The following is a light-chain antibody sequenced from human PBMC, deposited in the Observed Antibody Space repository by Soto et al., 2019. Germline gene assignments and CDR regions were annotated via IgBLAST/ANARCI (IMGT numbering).Light chain of an antibody. CDR3: SSYAGSNNLHVV. CDR1: SSDVGGYNY. J-gene: IGLJ2*01. Sequence: QSALTQPPSASGSPGQSVTISCTGTSSDVGGYNYVSWYQQHPGKAPKLMIYEVSKRPSGVPDRFSGSKSGNTASLTVSGLQAEDEDDYYCSSYAGSNNLHVVFGGGTKLTVL. V-gene: IGLV2-8*01. CDR2: EVS.